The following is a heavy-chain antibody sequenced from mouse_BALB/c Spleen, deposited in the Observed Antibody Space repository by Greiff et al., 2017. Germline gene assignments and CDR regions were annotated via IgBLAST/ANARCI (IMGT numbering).Heavy chain of an antibody. CDR2: INSNGGST. CDR3: ARGNVYYYAMDY. Sequence: DVKLVESGGGLVQPGGSLKLSCAASGFTFSSYGMSWVRQTPDKRLELVATINSNGGSTYYPDSVKGRFTISRDNAKNTLYLQMSSLKSEDTAMYYCARGNVYYYAMDYWGQGTSVTVSS. CDR1: GFTFSSYG. V-gene: IGHV5-6-3*01. J-gene: IGHJ4*01.